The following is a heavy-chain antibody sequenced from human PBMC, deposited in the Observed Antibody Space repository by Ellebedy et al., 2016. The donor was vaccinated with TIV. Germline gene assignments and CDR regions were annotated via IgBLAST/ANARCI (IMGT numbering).Heavy chain of an antibody. CDR1: GFTFSDYW. Sequence: GESLKISCAASGFTFSDYWMHWVRQAPGKGLEWVSSINSRNTYIYYADSVKGRFTISRDDASNSLFLQMNSLRAEDTAVYYCAREGSGYDADQWGRGTLVTVSS. CDR3: AREGSGYDADQ. D-gene: IGHD5-12*01. V-gene: IGHV3-21*01. J-gene: IGHJ4*02. CDR2: INSRNTYI.